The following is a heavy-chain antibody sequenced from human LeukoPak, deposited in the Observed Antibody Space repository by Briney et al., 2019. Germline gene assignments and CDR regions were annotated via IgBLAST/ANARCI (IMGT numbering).Heavy chain of an antibody. J-gene: IGHJ5*02. Sequence: SETLSLTCTVSGGSLSSSSYYWGWIRQPPGKGLEWVGSIYYSGSTYYNPSLKSPVTISVDTSKNQFSLKLSSVTAADTAVYYSGRTYYDFWSGYYLEWLDPWGQGTLVTVSS. V-gene: IGHV4-39*01. D-gene: IGHD3-3*01. CDR1: GGSLSSSSYY. CDR3: GRTYYDFWSGYYLEWLDP. CDR2: IYYSGST.